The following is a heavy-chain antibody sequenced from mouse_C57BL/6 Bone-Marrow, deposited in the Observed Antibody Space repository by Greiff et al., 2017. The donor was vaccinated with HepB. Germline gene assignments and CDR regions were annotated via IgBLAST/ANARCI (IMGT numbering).Heavy chain of an antibody. CDR3: ASGSSPYYAMDY. Sequence: QVQLQQSGAELARPGASVKLSCKASGYTFTSYGISWVKQRTGQGLEWIGEIYPRSGNTYYNEKFKGKATLTADKSPSTAYMELRSLTSEDSAVYFCASGSSPYYAMDYWGQGTSVTVSS. CDR1: GYTFTSYG. V-gene: IGHV1-81*01. D-gene: IGHD1-1*01. J-gene: IGHJ4*01. CDR2: IYPRSGNT.